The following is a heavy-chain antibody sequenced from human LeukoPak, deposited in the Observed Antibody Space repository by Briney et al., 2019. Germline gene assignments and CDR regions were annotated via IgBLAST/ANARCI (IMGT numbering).Heavy chain of an antibody. J-gene: IGHJ4*02. CDR3: AKDRRRGSSWYGYFDY. V-gene: IGHV3-9*01. CDR1: GFTFDDYA. D-gene: IGHD6-13*01. Sequence: GGSLRLSCAASGFTFDDYAMHWVRQAPGKGLEWVSGISWNSGSIGYADSVKGRFTISRDNAKNSLYLQMNSLRAEDRALYYCAKDRRRGSSWYGYFDYWGQGTLVTVSS. CDR2: ISWNSGSI.